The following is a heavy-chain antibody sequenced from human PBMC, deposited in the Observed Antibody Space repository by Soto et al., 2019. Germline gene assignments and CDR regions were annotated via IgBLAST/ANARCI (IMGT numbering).Heavy chain of an antibody. CDR2: IWYDGSNK. CDR3: AKDRHYDILTPFDY. V-gene: IGHV3-33*06. J-gene: IGHJ4*02. Sequence: PGGSLRLSCAASGFTFSSYGMHWVRQAPGKGLEWVAVIWYDGSNKYYADSVKGRFTISRDNSKNTLYLQMNSLRAEDTAVYYCAKDRHYDILTPFDYWGQGTLVTVSS. D-gene: IGHD3-9*01. CDR1: GFTFSSYG.